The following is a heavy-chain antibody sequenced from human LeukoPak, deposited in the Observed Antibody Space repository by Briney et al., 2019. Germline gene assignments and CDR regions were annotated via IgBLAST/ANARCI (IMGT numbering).Heavy chain of an antibody. J-gene: IGHJ4*02. D-gene: IGHD7-27*01. CDR2: INPNSGGT. V-gene: IGHV1-2*02. Sequence: ASVKVSCKASGYTFTGYYMHWVRQASGQGLEWMGWINPNSGGTNYAQKFQGRVTMTRDTSIGTAYMELSGLRSDDTAVYYCAREGHWGSSDYWGQGTLVTVSS. CDR1: GYTFTGYY. CDR3: AREGHWGSSDY.